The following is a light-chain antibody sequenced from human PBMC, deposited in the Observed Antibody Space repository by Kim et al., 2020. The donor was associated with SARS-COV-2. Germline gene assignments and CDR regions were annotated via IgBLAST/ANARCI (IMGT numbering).Light chain of an antibody. Sequence: ATINCKSSQSVLYSSNNKNYLAWYQQKPGQPPKLLIYWASARESGVPDRFSGSGSGTDFTLTISSLQAEDVAVYYCQQYYSTPRTFGQGTKVDIK. CDR1: QSVLYSSNNKNY. V-gene: IGKV4-1*01. CDR3: QQYYSTPRT. CDR2: WAS. J-gene: IGKJ1*01.